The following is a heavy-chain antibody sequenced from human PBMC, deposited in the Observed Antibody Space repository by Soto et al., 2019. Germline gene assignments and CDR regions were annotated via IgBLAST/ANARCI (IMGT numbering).Heavy chain of an antibody. V-gene: IGHV1-69*12. D-gene: IGHD3-22*01. CDR3: ARLYDSSGYPNMNFDY. Sequence: QVQLVQSGAEVKKPGSSVKVSCKASGGTFSSYAISWVRQAPGQGLEWMGGLIPIFGTANYAQKFQGRVTMSADESTNTAYMELSSLRSEDTAVYYCARLYDSSGYPNMNFDYWGRGTLVTVSS. CDR2: LIPIFGTA. J-gene: IGHJ4*02. CDR1: GGTFSSYA.